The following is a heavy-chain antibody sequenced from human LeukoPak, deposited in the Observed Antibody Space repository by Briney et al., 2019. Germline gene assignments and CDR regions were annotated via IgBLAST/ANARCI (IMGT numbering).Heavy chain of an antibody. CDR2: ISSSSSYI. CDR1: GFTFSSYS. J-gene: IGHJ4*02. Sequence: GGSLRLSCAASGFTFSSYSMNWVLQAPGKGLEWVSSISSSSSYIYYADSVKGRFTISRDNAKNSLYLQMNSLRAEDTAVYYCARGTRDSGSYNVYWGQGTLVTVSS. D-gene: IGHD3-10*01. CDR3: ARGTRDSGSYNVY. V-gene: IGHV3-21*01.